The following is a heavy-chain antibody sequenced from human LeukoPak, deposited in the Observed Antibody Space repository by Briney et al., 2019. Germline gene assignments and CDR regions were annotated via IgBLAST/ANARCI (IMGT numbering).Heavy chain of an antibody. V-gene: IGHV4-4*07. J-gene: IGHJ6*03. CDR1: VVSIIGYH. CDR2: INSSGNS. D-gene: IGHD2-2*01. CDR3: ARGQYDKYHLRALNGYYYYMDV. Sequence: PAGALPLTCSDSVVSIIGYHWSWLRQPAGNRLEGVGHINSSGNSNYNPSLESRVTMSAHTSKNQFSLKPSSVTAADTAVYYCARGQYDKYHLRALNGYYYYMDVWGKGTPVTVSS.